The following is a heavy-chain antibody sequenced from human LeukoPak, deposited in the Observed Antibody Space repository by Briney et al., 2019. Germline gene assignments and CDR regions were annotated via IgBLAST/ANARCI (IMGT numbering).Heavy chain of an antibody. V-gene: IGHV1-18*01. CDR1: GYTFTSYG. CDR3: ARVNGPSDFWSGYYLY. D-gene: IGHD3-3*01. Sequence: ASVKVSCKASGYTFTSYGISWVRQAPGQGLEWMGWISAYNGNTNYAQKLQGRVTMATDTSTSTAYMELRSLRSDDTAVYYCARVNGPSDFWSGYYLYWGQGTLVTVSS. CDR2: ISAYNGNT. J-gene: IGHJ4*02.